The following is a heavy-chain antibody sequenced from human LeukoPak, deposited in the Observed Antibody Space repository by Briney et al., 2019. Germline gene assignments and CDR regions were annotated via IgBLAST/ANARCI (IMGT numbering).Heavy chain of an antibody. Sequence: SETLSLTCTVSGGSISSGGYYWSWIRQPPGKGLEWIGYIYHSGSTYYNPSLKSRVTISVDRSKNQFSLKLSSVTAADTAVYYCARGDYGDLDYWGQGTLVTVSS. CDR3: ARGDYGDLDY. J-gene: IGHJ4*02. CDR1: GGSISSGGYY. CDR2: IYHSGST. D-gene: IGHD4-17*01. V-gene: IGHV4-30-2*01.